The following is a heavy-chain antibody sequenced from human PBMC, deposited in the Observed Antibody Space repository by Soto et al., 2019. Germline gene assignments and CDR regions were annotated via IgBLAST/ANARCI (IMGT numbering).Heavy chain of an antibody. D-gene: IGHD2-8*02. CDR3: ARDGVVWGASGWYDS. V-gene: IGHV1-3*01. CDR1: GYPFTNCA. Sequence: QVRLVQPGAEVTKPGASVKLSCEASGYPFTNCAIHWVRQAPGQRLEWMGWINAGNGDTAYSQKVQDRVTISKDKSASAVYIQLNSLRFEDTGIYYCARDGVVWGASGWYDSWGQVTLVTVSS. J-gene: IGHJ5*01. CDR2: INAGNGDT.